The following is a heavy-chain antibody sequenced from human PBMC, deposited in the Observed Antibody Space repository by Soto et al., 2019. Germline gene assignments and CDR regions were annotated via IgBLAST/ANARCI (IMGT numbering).Heavy chain of an antibody. V-gene: IGHV3-23*01. D-gene: IGHD3-10*01. CDR2: ICGGGETT. J-gene: IGHJ4*02. CDR3: AFNSGSGSYYFDY. Sequence: EVQLLESGGGLVQPGGSLRLSCAASGFTFSSYAMWWVRQAPGKGRECVSAICGGGETTYYADSVKGRFTISRDNSKNTLYLQMNSLRAEDTAVYYCAFNSGSGSYYFDYWGQGTLVTVSS. CDR1: GFTFSSYA.